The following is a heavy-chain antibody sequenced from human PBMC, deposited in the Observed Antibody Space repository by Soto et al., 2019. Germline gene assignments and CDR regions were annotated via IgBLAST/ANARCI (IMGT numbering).Heavy chain of an antibody. CDR3: ARQYCSGGSCYFGY. D-gene: IGHD2-15*01. CDR1: GGSISSYY. V-gene: IGHV4-59*01. Sequence: QVQLQESGPGLVKPSETLSLTCTVSGGSISSYYWSWIRQPPGKGLEWIGYIYYSGSTNYNPSLKSRVTISVDTSKNPFSLKLSSVTAADTAVYYCARQYCSGGSCYFGYWGQGTLVTVSS. CDR2: IYYSGST. J-gene: IGHJ4*02.